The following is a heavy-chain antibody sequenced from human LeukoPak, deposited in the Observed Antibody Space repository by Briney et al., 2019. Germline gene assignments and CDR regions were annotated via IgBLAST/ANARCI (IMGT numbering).Heavy chain of an antibody. CDR3: AKDIQSST. D-gene: IGHD2-15*01. CDR2: INPDGSAT. V-gene: IGHV3-74*01. J-gene: IGHJ3*01. Sequence: GGSLRLSCAASGFPFSTYWMYWVRQAPGKGLLWVSRINPDGSATAYADSVKGRFTISRDNAKNTLYLQMNSLRVEDTAIYYCAKDIQSSTWGLGTMVTVSS. CDR1: GFPFSTYW.